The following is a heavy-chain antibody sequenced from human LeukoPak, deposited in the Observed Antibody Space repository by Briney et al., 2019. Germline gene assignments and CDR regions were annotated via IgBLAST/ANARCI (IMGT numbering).Heavy chain of an antibody. D-gene: IGHD3-10*01. CDR1: GFTFSSYE. V-gene: IGHV3-48*03. J-gene: IGHJ5*02. Sequence: GGSLRLSCAASGFTFSSYEMNWVRQAPGKGLEWVSYISNSGSTIYYADSVKGRFTISRDNAKNSLYLQMNSLRAEDTAVYYCARAGRVGYYYGSGTFSWFDPWGQGTLVTVSS. CDR2: ISNSGSTI. CDR3: ARAGRVGYYYGSGTFSWFDP.